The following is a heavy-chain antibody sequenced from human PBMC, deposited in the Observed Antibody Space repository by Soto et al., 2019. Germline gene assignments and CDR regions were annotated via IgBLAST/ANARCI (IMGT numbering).Heavy chain of an antibody. Sequence: VASVKVSCKTSGYTFSNYAISWVRQAPGQGLEWMGWISSYNSNNGDTKSAQMLQGRVTMTIDTSATTAYMELRSLRSDDTAVYYCARAELERGEVGYFGMDVWRQGTTVTVSS. V-gene: IGHV1-18*04. CDR1: GYTFSNYA. J-gene: IGHJ6*02. CDR3: ARAELERGEVGYFGMDV. D-gene: IGHD1-1*01. CDR2: ISSYNSNNGDT.